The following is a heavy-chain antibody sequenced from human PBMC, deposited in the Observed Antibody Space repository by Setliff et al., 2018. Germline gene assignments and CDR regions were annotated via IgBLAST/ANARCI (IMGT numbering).Heavy chain of an antibody. J-gene: IGHJ6*03. D-gene: IGHD3-9*01. CDR3: ATSPKKVTGSDYYNYYMDV. V-gene: IGHV1-69*13. CDR1: GGTFSSYA. CDR2: IIPMFGTA. Sequence: SVKVSCKASGGTFSSYAISWVRQAPGQGLEWMGGIIPMFGTANYAQKFQGRVTITADESTSTAYMELSSLRSEDTAVYYCATSPKKVTGSDYYNYYMDVWGKGTTVTVSS.